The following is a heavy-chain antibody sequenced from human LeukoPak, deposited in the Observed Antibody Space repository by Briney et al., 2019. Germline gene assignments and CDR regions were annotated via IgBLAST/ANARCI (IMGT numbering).Heavy chain of an antibody. J-gene: IGHJ4*02. CDR1: GFTFSSYW. V-gene: IGHV3-7*02. CDR3: TRVSYADGGYFDY. Sequence: AGGSLRLSCAASGFTFSSYWMSWVRQAPGKGLEWVANIKQDGSETYYVESVKGRFTISRDNAKNSLYLQMNSLRAEDTAVYYCTRVSYADGGYFDYWGQGTLVTVSS. D-gene: IGHD3-16*01. CDR2: IKQDGSET.